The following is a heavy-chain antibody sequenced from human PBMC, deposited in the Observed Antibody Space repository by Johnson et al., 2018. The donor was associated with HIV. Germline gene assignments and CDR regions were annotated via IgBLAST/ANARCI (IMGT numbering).Heavy chain of an antibody. D-gene: IGHD2-2*01. CDR1: GFTFSNYG. CDR3: AKPVVPAGDDLDMYEFAFDI. V-gene: IGHV3-30*02. J-gene: IGHJ3*02. Sequence: QVQLVESGGGVVQPGGSRRLSCAAFGFTFSNYGMHWVRLAPGKGLEWVAFIRHDGNNKYYADSVKGRFTISRDNSKNTLSLQMNSLRVEDTAVYYCAKPVVPAGDDLDMYEFAFDIWGQGTMVTVSS. CDR2: IRHDGNNK.